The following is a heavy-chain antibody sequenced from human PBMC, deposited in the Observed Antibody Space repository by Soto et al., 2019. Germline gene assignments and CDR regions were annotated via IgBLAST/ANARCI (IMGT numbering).Heavy chain of an antibody. J-gene: IGHJ5*02. V-gene: IGHV3-23*01. CDR1: GFIFENFG. Sequence: GGSLRLSCAASGFIFENFGMSWVRQAPGKGLEWTSSISGSGFKKYYADSVKGRFTISRDNSKSTVYLELNNLSAEDTAVYHCAKNQGVELVPLATVDWFDPWGQGSVVTVSS. CDR2: ISGSGFKK. CDR3: AKNQGVELVPLATVDWFDP. D-gene: IGHD1-26*01.